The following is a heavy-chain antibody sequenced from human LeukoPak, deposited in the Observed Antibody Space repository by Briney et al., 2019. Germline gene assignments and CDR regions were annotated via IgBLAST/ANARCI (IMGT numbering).Heavy chain of an antibody. CDR1: VFTFNSDW. V-gene: IGHV3-7*01. CDR3: ATEAWYRFEY. D-gene: IGHD2-15*01. Sequence: GGSLRLSCAASVFTFNSDWMSWVRQAPGKGLECVAKINPGGSIEQYVDSVKGRFTISRDNSKKSLFLQMNSLRVEDTAVYYCATEAWYRFEYWGQGTLVTVSP. CDR2: INPGGSIE. J-gene: IGHJ4*02.